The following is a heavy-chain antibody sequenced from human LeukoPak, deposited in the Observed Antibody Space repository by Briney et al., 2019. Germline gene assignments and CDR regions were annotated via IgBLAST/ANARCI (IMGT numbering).Heavy chain of an antibody. CDR1: GGSFSGYY. J-gene: IGHJ4*02. CDR3: ARAFLDTRVAATCYFDY. Sequence: SETLSLTCAVYGGSFSGYYWSWIRQPPGKGLEWIGEINHSGSTNYNPSLKSRVTISVDTSKNQFSLKLSSVTAADTAVYYCARAFLDTRVAATCYFDYWGQGTLVTVSS. CDR2: INHSGST. V-gene: IGHV4-34*01. D-gene: IGHD6-19*01.